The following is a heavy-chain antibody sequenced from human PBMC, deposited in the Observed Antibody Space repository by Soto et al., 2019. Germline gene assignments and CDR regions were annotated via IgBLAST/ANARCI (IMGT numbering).Heavy chain of an antibody. CDR1: GSSVSSDYYY. CDR3: ARGYDRSASPARYFDF. CDR2: IYNSGST. D-gene: IGHD3-22*01. Sequence: SETLSLTCTVSGSSVSSDYYYWSWIRQPPGRGLEWIGHIYNSGSTYSNPSLKSRVTVSLDTSKNQFSLNLSSVTAADTAVYFCARGYDRSASPARYFDFWGQGTLVTVS. V-gene: IGHV4-30-4*02. J-gene: IGHJ4*02.